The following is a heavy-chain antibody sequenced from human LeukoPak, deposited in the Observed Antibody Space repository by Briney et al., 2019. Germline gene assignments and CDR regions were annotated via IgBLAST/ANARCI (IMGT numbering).Heavy chain of an antibody. D-gene: IGHD2-2*01. CDR1: GGTFSGYA. CDR3: ARGSYCSTMTCFTTFDY. J-gene: IGHJ4*02. CDR2: IIPIFTTT. V-gene: IGHV1-69*05. Sequence: SVKVSCKASGGTFSGYAINWVRQAPGQGLEWMGGIIPIFTTTNYAQRFQGRVTITTDESTSTAYMELSSLRSEDTAVYYCARGSYCSTMTCFTTFDYWGQGTLVTVSS.